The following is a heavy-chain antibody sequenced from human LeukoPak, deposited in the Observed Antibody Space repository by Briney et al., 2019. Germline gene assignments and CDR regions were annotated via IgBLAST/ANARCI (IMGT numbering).Heavy chain of an antibody. D-gene: IGHD5-12*01. CDR3: ARGRARYSGYWGGKNWFDP. Sequence: SETLSLTCTVSGGSISSSSYYWGWIRQPPGKGLEWIGEINHSGSTNYNPSLKSRVTISVDTSKNQFSLKLSSVTAADTAVYYCARGRARYSGYWGGKNWFDPWGQGTLVTVSS. CDR1: GGSISSSSYY. V-gene: IGHV4-39*07. CDR2: INHSGST. J-gene: IGHJ5*02.